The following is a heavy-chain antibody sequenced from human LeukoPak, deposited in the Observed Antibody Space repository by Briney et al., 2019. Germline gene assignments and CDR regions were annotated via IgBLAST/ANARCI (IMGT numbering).Heavy chain of an antibody. CDR1: GGTFGNYA. J-gene: IGHJ3*02. D-gene: IGHD3-3*01. CDR3: AAGGFLEWLLSFHHDAFDI. Sequence: SVKVSCKASGGTFGNYALSWVRQAPGQGLEWMGGIIPIFGTANYAQKFQGRVTITTDESTSTAYMELSSLRSEDTAVYYCAAGGFLEWLLSFHHDAFDIWGQGTMVTVSS. CDR2: IIPIFGTA. V-gene: IGHV1-69*05.